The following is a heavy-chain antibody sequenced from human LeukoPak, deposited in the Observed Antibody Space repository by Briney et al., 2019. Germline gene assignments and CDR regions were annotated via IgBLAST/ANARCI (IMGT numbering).Heavy chain of an antibody. CDR2: INHSGST. Sequence: SETLSLTCAVYGGSFSGYYWSWIRQPPGKGLEWIGEINHSGSTNYNPSLKSRVTISVDTSKNHFSLKLTSVTAADTAVYYCARVAAAGTLWGQGTLVTVSS. V-gene: IGHV4-34*01. J-gene: IGHJ4*02. D-gene: IGHD6-13*01. CDR1: GGSFSGYY. CDR3: ARVAAAGTL.